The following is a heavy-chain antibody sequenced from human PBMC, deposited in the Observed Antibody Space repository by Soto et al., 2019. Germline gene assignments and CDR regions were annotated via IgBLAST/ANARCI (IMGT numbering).Heavy chain of an antibody. CDR1: GGSISSGGYY. D-gene: IGHD4-17*01. V-gene: IGHV4-31*03. CDR2: IYYSGST. Sequence: SETLSLTCTVSGGSISSGGYYWSWIRQHPGKGLEWIGYIYYSGSTYYNPSLKSRVTISVDTSKNQFSLKLSSVTAADTAVYYCARDTPYGDYTRKYWYFDLWGRGTLVTVSS. CDR3: ARDTPYGDYTRKYWYFDL. J-gene: IGHJ2*01.